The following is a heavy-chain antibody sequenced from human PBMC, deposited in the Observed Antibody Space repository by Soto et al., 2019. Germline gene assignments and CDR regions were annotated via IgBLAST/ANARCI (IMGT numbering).Heavy chain of an antibody. CDR3: ARFPEITGYSSSYPQYFDY. V-gene: IGHV3-21*01. CDR1: GFTFSSYS. CDR2: ISSSSSYI. Sequence: EVQLVESGGGLVKPGGSLRLSCAASGFTFSSYSMNWVRQAPGKGLEWVSSISSSSSYIYYADSVKGPFTISRDNAKKSLYLQMNSLRAEDTAVYYCARFPEITGYSSSYPQYFDYWGQGTLVTVSS. J-gene: IGHJ4*02. D-gene: IGHD6-13*01.